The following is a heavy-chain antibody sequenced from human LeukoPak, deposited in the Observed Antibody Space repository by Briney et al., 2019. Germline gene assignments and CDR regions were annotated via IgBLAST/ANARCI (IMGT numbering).Heavy chain of an antibody. CDR1: GYTFTSYY. CDR2: INPSGGST. V-gene: IGHV1-46*01. CDR3: ARGPLIVLMVYAGGNYMDV. D-gene: IGHD2-8*01. Sequence: ASMKVSCKASGYTFTSYYMHWVRRAPGQGLEWMGIINPSGGSTSYAQKFQGRVTMTRDMSTSTVYMELSSLRSEDTAVYYCARGPLIVLMVYAGGNYMDVWGKGTTVTVSS. J-gene: IGHJ6*03.